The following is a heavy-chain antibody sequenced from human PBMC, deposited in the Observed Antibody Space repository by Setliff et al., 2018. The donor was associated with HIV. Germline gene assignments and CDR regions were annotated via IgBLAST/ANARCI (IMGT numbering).Heavy chain of an antibody. J-gene: IGHJ4*02. CDR2: IYTSGST. V-gene: IGHV4-59*10. CDR3: ARHANYDFWSGYWGYYFDY. D-gene: IGHD3-3*01. Sequence: TCAVYGGSFSGYYWSWIRQPAGKGLEWIGRIYTSGSTNYNPSLKTRVTISIDTSKKQVSLKLSSVTAADTAVYYCARHANYDFWSGYWGYYFDYWGQGTLVTVSS. CDR1: GGSFSGYY.